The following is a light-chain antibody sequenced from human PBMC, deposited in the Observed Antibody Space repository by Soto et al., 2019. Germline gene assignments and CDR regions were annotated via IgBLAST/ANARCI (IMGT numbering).Light chain of an antibody. J-gene: IGLJ1*01. V-gene: IGLV2-14*01. CDR2: EVS. Sequence: QSVLTQPASVSGSPGQSITISCTGTSGDVGGFHYVSWYQQHPGKAPKLMTYEVSNRPSGVSNRFSGSKSGNTASLTISGLRAEDEADYYCVSKTSTTTPYVFGTGTKVTVL. CDR3: VSKTSTTTPYV. CDR1: SGDVGGFHY.